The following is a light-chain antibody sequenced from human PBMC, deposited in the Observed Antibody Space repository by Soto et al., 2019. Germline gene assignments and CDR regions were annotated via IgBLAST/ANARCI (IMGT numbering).Light chain of an antibody. CDR1: QSVRND. Sequence: EIVMTQSPATLSVSPGERATLSCRASQSVRNDLAWYQQRPGQAPRLLIYGASTRAPDIPARFSGSGSGTEFTLTISSLQSEDFAVYYCQQYNNWPPRTFGQGTKVEI. CDR3: QQYNNWPPRT. V-gene: IGKV3-15*01. CDR2: GAS. J-gene: IGKJ1*01.